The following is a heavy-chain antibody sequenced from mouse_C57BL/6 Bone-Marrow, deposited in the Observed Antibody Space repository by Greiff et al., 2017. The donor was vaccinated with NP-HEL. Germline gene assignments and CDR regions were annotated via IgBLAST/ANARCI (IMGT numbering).Heavy chain of an antibody. J-gene: IGHJ4*01. CDR2: ISSGGSYT. Sequence: VQLKESGGDLVKPGGSLKLSCAASGFTFSSYGMSWVRQTPDKRLEWVATISSGGSYTYYPDSVKGRFPISRDNAKNTLYLQMSSLKSEDTAMYYCARHPYYAMDYWGQGTSVTVSS. V-gene: IGHV5-6*01. CDR3: ARHPYYAMDY. CDR1: GFTFSSYG.